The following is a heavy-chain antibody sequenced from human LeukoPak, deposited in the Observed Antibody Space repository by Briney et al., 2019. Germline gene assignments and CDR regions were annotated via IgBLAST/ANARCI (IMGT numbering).Heavy chain of an antibody. V-gene: IGHV3-30*04. CDR3: ARTYTAMAKTWTYYFDY. Sequence: GRSLRLSCAASGFTFNSYAMHWVRQAPGKGLEWVAVISDDASKKYYADSVKGRFTISRDNAKNSLYLQMNSLRAEDTAVYYCARTYTAMAKTWTYYFDYWGQGTLVTVSS. CDR2: ISDDASKK. CDR1: GFTFNSYA. D-gene: IGHD5-18*01. J-gene: IGHJ4*02.